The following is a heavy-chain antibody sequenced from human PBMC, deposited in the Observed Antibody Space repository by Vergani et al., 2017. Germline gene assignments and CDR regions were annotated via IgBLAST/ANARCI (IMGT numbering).Heavy chain of an antibody. Sequence: VQLLESGGGLVQPGGSLRLSCAASGFTFSSYAISWVRQAPGQGLEWMGGIIPIFGTANYAQKFQGRVTITADESTSTAYMELSSLRSEDTAVYYCAREPNYYDSSGEDPDYWGQGTLVTVSS. D-gene: IGHD3-22*01. CDR2: IIPIFGTA. J-gene: IGHJ4*02. CDR1: GFTFSSYA. CDR3: AREPNYYDSSGEDPDY. V-gene: IGHV1-69*01.